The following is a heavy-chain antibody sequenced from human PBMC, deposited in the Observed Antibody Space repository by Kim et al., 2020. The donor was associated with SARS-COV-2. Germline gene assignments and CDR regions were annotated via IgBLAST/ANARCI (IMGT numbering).Heavy chain of an antibody. CDR2: ISYDGSNK. CDR3: AKDCPGIAAAGGNYFDY. Sequence: GGSLRLSCAASGFTFSSYGMHWVRQAPGKGLEWVAVISYDGSNKYYADSVKGRFTISRDNSKNTLYLQMNSLRAEDTAVYYCAKDCPGIAAAGGNYFDYWGQGTLVTVSS. J-gene: IGHJ4*02. CDR1: GFTFSSYG. V-gene: IGHV3-30*18. D-gene: IGHD6-13*01.